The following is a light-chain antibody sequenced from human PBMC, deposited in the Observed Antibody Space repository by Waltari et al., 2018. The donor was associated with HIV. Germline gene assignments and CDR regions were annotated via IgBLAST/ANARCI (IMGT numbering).Light chain of an antibody. CDR3: ASWDDKLSHWV. J-gene: IGLJ3*02. CDR1: NSTVGKTF. V-gene: IGLV1-47*01. CDR2: RNE. Sequence: QSVLTQPPSASKSPGQRVLISCSGTNSTVGKTFVSWFQQFPGGAPNLVIYRNELGPSGVPDRFSGAKSGSSATLAISGLQSDDEADYFCASWDDKLSHWVFGVGTKLTV.